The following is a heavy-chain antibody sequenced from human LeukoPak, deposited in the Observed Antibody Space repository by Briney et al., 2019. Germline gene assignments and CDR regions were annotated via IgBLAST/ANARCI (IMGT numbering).Heavy chain of an antibody. CDR1: GGSFSGYY. V-gene: IGHV4-34*01. CDR2: INHSGST. Sequence: PSETLSLTCAVYGGSFSGYYWSWIRQPPGKGLEWIGEINHSGSTNYNPSLKSRVTILVDTSKNQFSLKLSSVTAADTAVYYCAGAGTVNWFDPWGQGTLVTVSS. J-gene: IGHJ5*02. D-gene: IGHD6-19*01. CDR3: AGAGTVNWFDP.